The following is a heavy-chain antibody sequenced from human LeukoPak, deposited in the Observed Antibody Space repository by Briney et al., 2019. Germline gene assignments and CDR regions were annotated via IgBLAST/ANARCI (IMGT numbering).Heavy chain of an antibody. CDR1: GYTFTSYD. Sequence: ASVKVSCKASGYTFTSYDINWVRQATGQGLEWMGWMNPNSGNAGYAQKFQGRVTMTRNTSISTAYMELSSLRSEDTAVYYCARGRSIAARWGYYLGYWGQGTLVTVSS. CDR2: MNPNSGNA. J-gene: IGHJ4*02. D-gene: IGHD6-6*01. CDR3: ARGRSIAARWGYYLGY. V-gene: IGHV1-8*01.